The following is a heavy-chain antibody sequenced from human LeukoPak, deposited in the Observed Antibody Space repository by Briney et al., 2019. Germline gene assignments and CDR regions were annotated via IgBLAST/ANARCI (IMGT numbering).Heavy chain of an antibody. CDR1: GFTFSSYS. J-gene: IGHJ5*02. CDR3: ARDLFIAAAGTT. D-gene: IGHD6-13*01. CDR2: ISSSSYI. Sequence: TGGSLRLSCAASGFTFSSYSMNWVRQAPGKGLEWVSSISSSSYIYYADSVKGRFTISRDNAKNSLYLQMNSLRAEDTAVYYCARDLFIAAAGTTWGQGTLVTVSS. V-gene: IGHV3-21*01.